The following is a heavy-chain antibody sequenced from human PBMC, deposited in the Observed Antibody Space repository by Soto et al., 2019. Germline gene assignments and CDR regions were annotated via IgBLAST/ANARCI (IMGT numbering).Heavy chain of an antibody. J-gene: IGHJ2*01. Sequence: EVQLVESGGGLVQPGGSLRLSCAASGFTVSSSYMGWVRQAPGKGLEWVSSIYSGGNTYYAVSVRGRFTISTDNSKDTLYLQMNSLGVDDTAMYYCARHVGFYWYFDLWGRGTLVTVSS. V-gene: IGHV3-66*04. D-gene: IGHD1-26*01. CDR3: ARHVGFYWYFDL. CDR2: IYSGGNT. CDR1: GFTVSSSY.